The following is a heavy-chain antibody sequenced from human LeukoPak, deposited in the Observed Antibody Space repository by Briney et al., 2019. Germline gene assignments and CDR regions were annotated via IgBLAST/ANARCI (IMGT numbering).Heavy chain of an antibody. V-gene: IGHV1-8*01. D-gene: IGHD6-19*01. CDR2: MNPNSGNT. Sequence: ASVKVSCKASGYAFTSCDINWVRQATGQGVEWMGWMNPNSGNTGYGQSFQGRITMTRDISIGTAYMELSNLTSEDTAIYYWTRGSSGRRDNWGQGTLVTVSA. J-gene: IGHJ4*02. CDR3: TRGSSGRRDN. CDR1: GYAFTSCD.